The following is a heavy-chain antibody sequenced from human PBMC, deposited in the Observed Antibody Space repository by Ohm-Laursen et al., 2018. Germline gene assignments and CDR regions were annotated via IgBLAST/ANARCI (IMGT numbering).Heavy chain of an antibody. Sequence: GSLRLSCAASGFTFSSYAMSWVRQAPGKGLEWVSAISGSGGSTYYADSVKGRFTISRDNSKNTLYLQMNSLRAEDTAVYYCAKDFLETPYCGGDCYPFDYWGQGTLVTVSS. D-gene: IGHD2-21*02. CDR1: GFTFSSYA. J-gene: IGHJ4*02. CDR2: ISGSGGST. V-gene: IGHV3-23*01. CDR3: AKDFLETPYCGGDCYPFDY.